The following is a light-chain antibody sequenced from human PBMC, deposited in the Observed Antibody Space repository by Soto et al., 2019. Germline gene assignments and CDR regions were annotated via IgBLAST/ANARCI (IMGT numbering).Light chain of an antibody. CDR1: QSVSSF. CDR3: QQRGNWWT. Sequence: DIEVTQSPATLSLSPGERATLSCRASQSVSSFFAWYQQKPGQSPRLLIYDASNRASGIPARFTGSGSGTDFTLTISSVEPEDSAVYYCQQRGNWWTFGQGTKVDIK. V-gene: IGKV3-11*01. CDR2: DAS. J-gene: IGKJ1*01.